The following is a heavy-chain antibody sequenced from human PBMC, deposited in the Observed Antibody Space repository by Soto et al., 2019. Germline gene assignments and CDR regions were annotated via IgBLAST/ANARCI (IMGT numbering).Heavy chain of an antibody. D-gene: IGHD3-9*01. J-gene: IGHJ4*02. Sequence: PGGSLSLSCAASGFNFINSYMSWVRQAPGKGLEWVSVIYSGGSTFYADSVKGRFTISRDNSKNTLYLQMNSLRAEDTAVYYCARDSYDILTGYSHLDYWGQGTLVTVSS. CDR2: IYSGGST. CDR1: GFNFINSY. CDR3: ARDSYDILTGYSHLDY. V-gene: IGHV3-66*01.